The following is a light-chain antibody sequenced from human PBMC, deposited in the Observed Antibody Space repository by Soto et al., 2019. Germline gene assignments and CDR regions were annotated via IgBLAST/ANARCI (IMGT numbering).Light chain of an antibody. CDR1: QSVSSSY. CDR2: GAS. J-gene: IGKJ1*01. V-gene: IGKV3-20*01. Sequence: EIVLTQSPGTLSLSPGERATLSCRASQSVSSSYLAWYQQKPGQAPRLLIYGASSRATGIPDRFSGSGSGTDFTLTINALEPEDFAVYYCQQYGSSPWPFGQGTKVEIK. CDR3: QQYGSSPWP.